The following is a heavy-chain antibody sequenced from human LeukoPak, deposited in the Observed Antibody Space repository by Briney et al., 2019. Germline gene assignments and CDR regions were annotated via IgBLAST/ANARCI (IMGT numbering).Heavy chain of an antibody. CDR1: GYTFTSYD. Sequence: ASVKVSCKASGYTFTSYDINWVRPATGQGLEWMGWMNPNSGNTGYAQKFQGRVTMTRNTSISTAYMELSSLRSEDTAVYYCARVQEFGYDFWSGPTVFDPWGQGTLVTVSS. J-gene: IGHJ5*02. CDR3: ARVQEFGYDFWSGPTVFDP. V-gene: IGHV1-8*01. CDR2: MNPNSGNT. D-gene: IGHD3-3*01.